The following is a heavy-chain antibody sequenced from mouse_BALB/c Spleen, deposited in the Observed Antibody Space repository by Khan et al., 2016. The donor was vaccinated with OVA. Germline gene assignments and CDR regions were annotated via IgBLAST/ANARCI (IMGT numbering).Heavy chain of an antibody. D-gene: IGHD4-1*01. CDR2: ISSGGDYT. J-gene: IGHJ3*01. V-gene: IGHV5-6*01. Sequence: EVELVESGGDLVKPGGSLKLSCAASGFTFSSYSMSWVRQTPDKRLEWVASISSGGDYTYYPDSVKGRFTISRDNAKNTLYLQMSDLKSEDTAMYCCADHLTGSFAYGGQGSLVTVSA. CDR1: GFTFSSYS. CDR3: ADHLTGSFAY.